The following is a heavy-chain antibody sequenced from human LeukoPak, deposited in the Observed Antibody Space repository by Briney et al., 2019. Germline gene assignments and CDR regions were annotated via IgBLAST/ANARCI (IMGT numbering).Heavy chain of an antibody. Sequence: SETLSLTCTVSGGSISGYYWSWIRQPPGKGLEWIAYIYYSGSTYYNPSLKSRVTISVDTSKNQFSLKLSSLTAADTAVYYCARLRRSRLAEFDYWGQGTLVTVSS. D-gene: IGHD3-3*02. V-gene: IGHV4-59*08. CDR3: ARLRRSRLAEFDY. J-gene: IGHJ4*02. CDR1: GGSISGYY. CDR2: IYYSGST.